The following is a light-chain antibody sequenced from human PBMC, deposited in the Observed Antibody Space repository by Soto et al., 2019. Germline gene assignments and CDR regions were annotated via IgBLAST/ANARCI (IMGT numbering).Light chain of an antibody. V-gene: IGLV7-43*01. Sequence: QTVVTQEPSLTVSPGGTVTLTCASSTGAVTSGLHPNWIQQRPGQAPRKLIYSTTNKHSWTPARFSGSLLGGKAALTLSGVQPEDEAVYYCLLYFGGAQGVVFGGGTKVTVL. J-gene: IGLJ2*01. CDR3: LLYFGGAQGVV. CDR1: TGAVTSGLH. CDR2: STT.